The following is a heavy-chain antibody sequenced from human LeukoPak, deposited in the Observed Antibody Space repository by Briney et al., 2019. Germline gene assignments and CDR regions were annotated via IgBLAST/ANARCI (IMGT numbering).Heavy chain of an antibody. D-gene: IGHD3-3*01. Sequence: GASVKVSCKASGYTFTSYAMHWVRQAPGQRLEWMGWINAGNGNTKYSQKFQGRVTTTRDTSASTAYMELSSLRSEDTAVYYCARALYDFWSGSYGMDVWGQGTTVTVSS. CDR1: GYTFTSYA. V-gene: IGHV1-3*01. J-gene: IGHJ6*02. CDR3: ARALYDFWSGSYGMDV. CDR2: INAGNGNT.